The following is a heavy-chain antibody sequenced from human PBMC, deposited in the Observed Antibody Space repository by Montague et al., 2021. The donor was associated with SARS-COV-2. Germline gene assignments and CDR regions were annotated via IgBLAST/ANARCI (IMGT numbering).Heavy chain of an antibody. D-gene: IGHD3-16*01. CDR1: GGSISRYF. V-gene: IGHV4-59*01. CDR3: ARVTLGGGDGRTGQYDGLDS. J-gene: IGHJ4*02. Sequence: SETLSLTCTVSGGSISRYFWNWIRRTPGKGLEWMGYVHDIENGIXNPSLQSRVTILLDTPKNQFSLRLTAATAADTAVYYCARVTLGGGDGRTGQYDGLDSWGQGILVTVSS. CDR2: VHDIENG.